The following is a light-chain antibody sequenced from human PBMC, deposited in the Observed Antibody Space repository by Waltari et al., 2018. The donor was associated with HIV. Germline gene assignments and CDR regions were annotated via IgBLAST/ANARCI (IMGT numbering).Light chain of an antibody. CDR3: MQRLKFPIT. CDR2: TLS. CDR1: QSLFYSGDGNIY. J-gene: IGKJ5*01. Sequence: DVVMTQTPLSLPVTPGEPASISCRSSQSLFYSGDGNIYLDWYLQKPGQSPQILIYTLSYRASGVPDRFTDFTLKISRVEAEDVGVYYCMQRLKFPITFGQGTRLEIK. V-gene: IGKV2-40*01.